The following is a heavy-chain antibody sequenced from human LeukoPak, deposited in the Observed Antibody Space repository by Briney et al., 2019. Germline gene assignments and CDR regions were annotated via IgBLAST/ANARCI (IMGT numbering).Heavy chain of an antibody. Sequence: SETLSLTCTVSGYSISSGYYWGWIRQPPGKGLEWIGEINHSGSTNYNPSLKSRVTISVDTSKNQFSLKLSSVTAADTAVYYCARSIRIAVAGTGRFDYWGQGTLVTVSS. CDR1: GYSISSGYY. J-gene: IGHJ4*02. D-gene: IGHD6-19*01. V-gene: IGHV4-38-2*02. CDR3: ARSIRIAVAGTGRFDY. CDR2: INHSGST.